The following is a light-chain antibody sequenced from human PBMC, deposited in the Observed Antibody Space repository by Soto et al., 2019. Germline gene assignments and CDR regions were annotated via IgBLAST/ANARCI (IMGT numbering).Light chain of an antibody. CDR3: QSYDSSLNAQVV. V-gene: IGLV1-40*01. J-gene: IGLJ2*01. CDR1: SSNIGAGYD. CDR2: DNN. Sequence: QSVLTQPPSLSGAPGQRVTISCTGSSSNIGAGYDVHWYQQLPGTAPKLLIFDNNNRPSGVPDRFSGSKSGTSASLAITGLQAEDEADYYCQSYDSSLNAQVVFGGGTKLTVL.